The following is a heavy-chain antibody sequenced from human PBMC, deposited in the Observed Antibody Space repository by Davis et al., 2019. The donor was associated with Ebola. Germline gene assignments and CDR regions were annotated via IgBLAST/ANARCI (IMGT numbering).Heavy chain of an antibody. Sequence: ASVKVSCKASGYTFTDFAFSWVRQAPGQGLEWVGWISAYNGDTNYVQRLHGRVTMATDTSTSTAYMELRSLTSDDTAVYYCARRVSYDAFDIWGQGTMVTVSS. J-gene: IGHJ3*02. D-gene: IGHD3-10*01. CDR3: ARRVSYDAFDI. CDR2: ISAYNGDT. V-gene: IGHV1-18*01. CDR1: GYTFTDFA.